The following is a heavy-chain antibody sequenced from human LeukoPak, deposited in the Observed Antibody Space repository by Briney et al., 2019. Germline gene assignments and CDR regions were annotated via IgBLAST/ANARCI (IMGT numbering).Heavy chain of an antibody. D-gene: IGHD4-17*01. V-gene: IGHV3-66*01. CDR3: ASKLTSGY. CDR1: GFTVTSNY. Sequence: PGGSLRLSCVVSGFTVTSNYRSWVRQAPGKGLEWVSVIYSGGTTNYADSVKGRFTVYRDNSKNTLYLQMNSLRAEDTAVYYCASKLTSGYWGQGTLVTVSS. J-gene: IGHJ4*02. CDR2: IYSGGTT.